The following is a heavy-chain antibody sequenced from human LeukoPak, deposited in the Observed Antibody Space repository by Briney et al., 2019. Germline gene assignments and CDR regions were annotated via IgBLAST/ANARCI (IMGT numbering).Heavy chain of an antibody. CDR1: GGSFSGYY. Sequence: NPSETLSLTYAVYGGSFSGYYWSWIRQPPGKGLEWIGEINHSGSTNYNPSLKSRVTISVDTSKNQFSLKLSSVTAADTAVYYCARPYGDYGMWYFDYWGQGTLVTVSS. V-gene: IGHV4-34*01. CDR2: INHSGST. J-gene: IGHJ4*02. CDR3: ARPYGDYGMWYFDY. D-gene: IGHD4-17*01.